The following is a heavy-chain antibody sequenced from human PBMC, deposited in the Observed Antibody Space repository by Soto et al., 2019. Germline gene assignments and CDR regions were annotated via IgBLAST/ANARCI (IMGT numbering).Heavy chain of an antibody. Sequence: GGSLRLSCAASGFTFSRYAMTWVRQAPGKGLEWVSSITGGGDSTYYADSVRGRFTISRDVSAKTLYLQMNSLRAEDTALYYCAKNSDIYCPYFFDYWGQGSLDTSPQ. CDR1: GFTFSRYA. CDR3: AKNSDIYCPYFFDY. D-gene: IGHD2-21*02. CDR2: ITGGGDST. V-gene: IGHV3-23*01. J-gene: IGHJ4*02.